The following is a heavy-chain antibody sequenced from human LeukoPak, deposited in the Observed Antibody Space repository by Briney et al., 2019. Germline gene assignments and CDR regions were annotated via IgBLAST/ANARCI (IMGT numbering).Heavy chain of an antibody. CDR3: ARVSGYGDYPPY. CDR2: LYSGGSA. Sequence: TGGSLRLSCAASGFTFSGYSMNWVRQAPGKGLEWVSFLYSGGSAYYADSVRGRFTISRDNSKNTLYLQMNSLRAEDTAVYYCARVSGYGDYPPYWGQGTLVTVSS. CDR1: GFTFSGYS. V-gene: IGHV3-53*01. J-gene: IGHJ4*02. D-gene: IGHD4-17*01.